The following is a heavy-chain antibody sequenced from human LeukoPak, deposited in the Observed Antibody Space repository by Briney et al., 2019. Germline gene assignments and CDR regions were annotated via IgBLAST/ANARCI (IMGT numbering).Heavy chain of an antibody. D-gene: IGHD5-18*01. V-gene: IGHV4-61*08. CDR1: GGSISIGGYY. Sequence: SQTLSLTCAVSGGSISIGGYYWSWIRQPPGKGLEWIGYIYYSGTTNYSPSLNSRVNISLDTAKNQFSLRLSSVTAADTAVYYCARQTAKNVDTARFDSWGQGTLVTVSS. J-gene: IGHJ4*02. CDR2: IYYSGTT. CDR3: ARQTAKNVDTARFDS.